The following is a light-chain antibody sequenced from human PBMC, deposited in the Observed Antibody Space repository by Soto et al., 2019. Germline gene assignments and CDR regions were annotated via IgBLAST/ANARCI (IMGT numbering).Light chain of an antibody. J-gene: IGLJ2*01. Sequence: QSALTQPPSASGSPGQSVTISCTGTSSDVGGYNYVSWYQQHPGKAPKLMIYEVSKRPSGVPDRFSGSKSGNTASLTVSGLQAEAEGDDYCSSYEGSNNVVFGGGTKVTVL. CDR1: SSDVGGYNY. V-gene: IGLV2-8*01. CDR2: EVS. CDR3: SSYEGSNNVV.